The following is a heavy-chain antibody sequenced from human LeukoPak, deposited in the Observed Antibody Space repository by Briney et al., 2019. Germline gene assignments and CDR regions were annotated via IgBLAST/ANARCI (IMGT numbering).Heavy chain of an antibody. CDR1: GFTLSNYD. Sequence: PGGSLRLSCTASGFTLSNYDMHWVRQTTEKGLEWVSGIGTEDDTFYPDCVKGRFTISRENAKNSFYLQMNSLRGGDTAVYYCARGRFVLVPSLERWYFDLWGRGTLVTVSS. CDR2: IGTEDDT. V-gene: IGHV3-13*01. CDR3: ARGRFVLVPSLERWYFDL. D-gene: IGHD2-8*02. J-gene: IGHJ2*01.